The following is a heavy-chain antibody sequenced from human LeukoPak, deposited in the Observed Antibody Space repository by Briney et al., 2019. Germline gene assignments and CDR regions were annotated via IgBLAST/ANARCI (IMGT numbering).Heavy chain of an antibody. D-gene: IGHD3-9*01. CDR2: INWNADST. CDR3: ARAILSDPKYYGMDV. Sequence: GGSLRLSCAASGFKFSDYGMSWVRQAPGKGLEWVSGINWNADSTGYADSVKGGFTISKDNAKNSLFLQMNSLRAEDTAMYYCARAILSDPKYYGMDVWGQGTTVTVSS. V-gene: IGHV3-20*04. J-gene: IGHJ6*02. CDR1: GFKFSDYG.